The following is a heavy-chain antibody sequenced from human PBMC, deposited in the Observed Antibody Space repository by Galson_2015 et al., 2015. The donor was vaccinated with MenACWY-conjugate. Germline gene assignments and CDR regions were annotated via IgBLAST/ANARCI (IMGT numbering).Heavy chain of an antibody. J-gene: IGHJ4*02. CDR3: AKSMTILDY. Sequence: SLRLSCAASGFIFSSHSMNWVRQAPGRGLEWISYISSSSISINYADSVKGRFTISRDNAKNSLYLQMNSLRDEDTAVYYCAKSMTILDYWGQGTLVTVSS. V-gene: IGHV3-48*02. D-gene: IGHD4/OR15-4a*01. CDR1: GFIFSSHS. CDR2: ISSSSISI.